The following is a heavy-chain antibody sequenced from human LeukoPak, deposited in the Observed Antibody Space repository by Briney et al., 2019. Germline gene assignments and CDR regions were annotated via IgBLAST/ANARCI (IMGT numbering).Heavy chain of an antibody. Sequence: SETLSLTCTVSGGSISSSSYYWSWIRQPAGKGLEWIGRIYTSGSTNYNPSLKSRVTISVDTSKNQFSLKLSSVTAADTAVYYCARGDCSGGSCYFAFDIWGQGTMVTVSS. D-gene: IGHD2-15*01. CDR3: ARGDCSGGSCYFAFDI. CDR2: IYTSGST. J-gene: IGHJ3*02. V-gene: IGHV4-61*02. CDR1: GGSISSSSYY.